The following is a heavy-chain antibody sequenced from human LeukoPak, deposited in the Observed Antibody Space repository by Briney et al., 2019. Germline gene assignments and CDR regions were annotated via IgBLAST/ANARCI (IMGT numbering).Heavy chain of an antibody. CDR1: GYTFTSYY. D-gene: IGHD1-26*01. CDR2: INPSGGST. CDR3: ARDGSLAGAVYWYFDL. Sequence: ASVKVSCKASGYTFTSYYMHWVRQAPGQGLGWMGIINPSGGSTSYAQKFQGRVTMTRDTSTSTVYMELSSLRSEDTAVYYCARDGSLAGAVYWYFDLWGRGTLVTVSS. V-gene: IGHV1-46*01. J-gene: IGHJ2*01.